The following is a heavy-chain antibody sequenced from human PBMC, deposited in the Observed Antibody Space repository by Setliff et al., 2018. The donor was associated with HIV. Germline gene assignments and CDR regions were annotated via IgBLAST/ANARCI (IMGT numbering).Heavy chain of an antibody. D-gene: IGHD3-3*01. Sequence: SETLSLTCTVSGGSISSGGYYWSWIRQHPGKGLEWVGYIYYSGSTYYNPSLKSRVTISVDTSKNQFSLKLSSVTAADTAIYYCARGVNFDYWGQGTQVTVSS. V-gene: IGHV4-31*03. J-gene: IGHJ4*02. CDR3: ARGVNFDY. CDR2: IYYSGST. CDR1: GGSISSGGYY.